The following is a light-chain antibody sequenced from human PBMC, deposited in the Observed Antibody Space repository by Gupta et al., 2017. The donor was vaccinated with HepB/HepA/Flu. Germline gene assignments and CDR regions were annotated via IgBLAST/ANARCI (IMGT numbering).Light chain of an antibody. CDR2: DTS. Sequence: QAVVTQEPSLTVSPGGTVTLTCDSSTGAVTSGHSPYWFQQKPGQAPRTLIYDTSNKHSWTPARFSGSLLGGKAALTLSGAQPDDEAYYYCFLSYSGAGVFGTGTTVTVL. J-gene: IGLJ1*01. CDR1: TGAVTSGHS. V-gene: IGLV7-46*01. CDR3: FLSYSGAGV.